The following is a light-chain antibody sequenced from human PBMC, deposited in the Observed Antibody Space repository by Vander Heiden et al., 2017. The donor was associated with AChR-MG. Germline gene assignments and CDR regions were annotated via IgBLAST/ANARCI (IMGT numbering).Light chain of an antibody. J-gene: IGLJ3*02. Sequence: QSVLTQPPSVSGAPGQRVTIPGVGTNDNIGAGDGVQGYRHLPGAAPKVLIFRSVDRPSGVPDRFSGSKSGTSASLAITGLQAEDEAVYYCQSYDNGLSGWVFGGGTKVTVL. CDR3: QSYDNGLSGWV. CDR1: NDNIGAGDG. V-gene: IGLV1-40*01. CDR2: RSV.